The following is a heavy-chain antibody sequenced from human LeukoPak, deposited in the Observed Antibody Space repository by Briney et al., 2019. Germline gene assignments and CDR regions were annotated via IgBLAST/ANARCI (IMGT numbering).Heavy chain of an antibody. Sequence: PGGSLRLSCAASGFTFSSYGMHWVRQAPGKGLEWVAVISYDGSNKYYADSVKGRFTISRDNSKNTLYLQMNSLRAEDTAVYYCASGGFGESLRGHFDYWGQGTLVTVSS. CDR2: ISYDGSNK. CDR3: ASGGFGESLRGHFDY. J-gene: IGHJ4*02. CDR1: GFTFSSYG. V-gene: IGHV3-30*03. D-gene: IGHD3-10*01.